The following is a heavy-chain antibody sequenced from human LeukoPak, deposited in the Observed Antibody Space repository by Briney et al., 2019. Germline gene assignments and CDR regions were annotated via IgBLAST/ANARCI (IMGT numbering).Heavy chain of an antibody. CDR1: GGSISSSSYY. V-gene: IGHV4-61*01. CDR2: IYYSGST. Sequence: SETLSLTCTVSGGSISSSSYYWSWIRQPPGKGLEWIGYIYYSGSTNYNPSLKSRVTISVDTSKNQFSLKLSSVTTADTAVYYCARGLLTTRYFDYWGQGTLVTVSS. D-gene: IGHD1-14*01. J-gene: IGHJ4*02. CDR3: ARGLLTTRYFDY.